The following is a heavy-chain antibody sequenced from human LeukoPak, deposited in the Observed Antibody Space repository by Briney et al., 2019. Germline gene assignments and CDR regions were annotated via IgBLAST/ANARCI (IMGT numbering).Heavy chain of an antibody. CDR1: GFTFDDYG. V-gene: IGHV3-20*04. D-gene: IGHD3-3*01. Sequence: GGSLRLSCAASGFTFDDYGMSWVRQAPGKGLEWVSGINWNGGSTGYADSVKGRFTIFRDNAKNSLYLQMNSLRAEDTALYYCARDARITIFGVVIISPFDYWGQGTLVTVSS. CDR2: INWNGGST. CDR3: ARDARITIFGVVIISPFDY. J-gene: IGHJ4*02.